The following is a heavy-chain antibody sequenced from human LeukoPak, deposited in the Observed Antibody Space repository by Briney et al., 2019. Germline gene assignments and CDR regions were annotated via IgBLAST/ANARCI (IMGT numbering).Heavy chain of an antibody. CDR3: AKDLLYSDVWGSYRPNPLDY. V-gene: IGHV3-30*18. Sequence: GGSLRLSCAASGFTFSSYGMHWVRQAPGKGLEWVAVISYDGSNKYYADSVKGRFTISRDNSKNTLYLQMNSLRAEDTAVYYCAKDLLYSDVWGSYRPNPLDYWGQGTLVTVSS. J-gene: IGHJ4*02. CDR1: GFTFSSYG. CDR2: ISYDGSNK. D-gene: IGHD3-16*02.